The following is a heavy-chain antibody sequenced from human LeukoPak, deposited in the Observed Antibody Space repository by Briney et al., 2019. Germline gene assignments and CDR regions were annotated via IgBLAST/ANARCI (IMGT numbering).Heavy chain of an antibody. D-gene: IGHD3-22*01. CDR1: GFTFSSYW. Sequence: PGGSLRLSXAASGFTFSSYWMHWVRQAPGKGLVWVSRINSDGSSTSYADSVKGRFTISRDNAKNTLYLQMNSLRAEDTAVYYCARDDPHYYDSSGIDYWGQGTLVTVSS. V-gene: IGHV3-74*01. CDR2: INSDGSST. J-gene: IGHJ4*02. CDR3: ARDDPHYYDSSGIDY.